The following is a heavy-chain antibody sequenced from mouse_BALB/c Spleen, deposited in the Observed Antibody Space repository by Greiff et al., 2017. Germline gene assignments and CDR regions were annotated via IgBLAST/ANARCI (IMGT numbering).Heavy chain of an antibody. V-gene: IGHV8-11*01. Sequence: KESGPGILQPSQTLSLTCSFSGFSLSTYGIGVGWIRQPSGKGLEWLAHIWWNDNKYYNTALKSRLTISKDTSNNQVFLKIASVDTADTATYYCARMGGNYAMDYWGQGTSVTVSS. J-gene: IGHJ4*01. CDR2: IWWNDNK. CDR3: ARMGGNYAMDY. CDR1: GFSLSTYGIG.